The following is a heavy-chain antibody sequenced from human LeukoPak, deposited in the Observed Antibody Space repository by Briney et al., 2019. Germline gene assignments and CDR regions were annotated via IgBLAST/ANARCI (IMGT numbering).Heavy chain of an antibody. J-gene: IGHJ4*02. CDR1: GFTFRKFW. CDR2: IHPEGNEK. CDR3: ARGDAFSGDH. Sequence: GGSLRLSCAASGFTFRKFWMSWVRQAPGRGLEWVANIHPEGNEKYHVESVKGRFTISRDNAKSSLFLQMNGLRAEDTAVYYCARGDAFSGDHWGQGTLVTVSS. V-gene: IGHV3-7*04.